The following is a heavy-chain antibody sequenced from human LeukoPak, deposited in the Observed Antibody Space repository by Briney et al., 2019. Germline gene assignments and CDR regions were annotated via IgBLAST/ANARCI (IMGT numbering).Heavy chain of an antibody. CDR2: IKQDGSEK. CDR1: GFTFSSYW. Sequence: GGSLRLSCAASGFTFSSYWMSWVRQAPGKGLEWVANIKQDGSEKYYVDSVKGRFTISRDNAKNSLYLQMNSLRAEDTAVYYCAREFPLNYYDSSGFDYWGQGTLVTVSS. V-gene: IGHV3-7*01. D-gene: IGHD3-22*01. CDR3: AREFPLNYYDSSGFDY. J-gene: IGHJ4*02.